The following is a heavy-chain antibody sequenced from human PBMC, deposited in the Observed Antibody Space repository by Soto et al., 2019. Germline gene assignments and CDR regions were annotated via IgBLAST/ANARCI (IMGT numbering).Heavy chain of an antibody. D-gene: IGHD2-2*01. J-gene: IGHJ5*02. CDR1: GYTFSNYG. CDR3: ARVVPGAEAWFGP. Sequence: RASVKVSCKTSGYTFSNYGITCVRQAPGQPLEWLGWISLYSDGTNYAQKFQGRVSMTTDTSTTTAYMELRSLRSDDTAVYYCARVVPGAEAWFGPWGQGTLVTVSS. CDR2: ISLYSDGT. V-gene: IGHV1-18*01.